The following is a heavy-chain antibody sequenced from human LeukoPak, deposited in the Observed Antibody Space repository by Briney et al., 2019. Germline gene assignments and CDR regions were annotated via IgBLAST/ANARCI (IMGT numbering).Heavy chain of an antibody. D-gene: IGHD3-10*01. J-gene: IGHJ4*02. CDR1: GFTFSSYS. CDR3: AKYGDTMVRGVINY. Sequence: GRSLRLSCAASGFTFSSYSMNWVRQAPGKGLEWVSAISGSGGSTYYADSVKGRFTISRDNSKNTLYLQMNSLRAEDTAVYYCAKYGDTMVRGVINYWGQGTLVTVSS. V-gene: IGHV3-23*01. CDR2: ISGSGGST.